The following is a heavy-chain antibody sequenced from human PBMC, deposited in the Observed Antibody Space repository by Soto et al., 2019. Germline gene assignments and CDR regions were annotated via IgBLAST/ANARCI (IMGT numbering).Heavy chain of an antibody. D-gene: IGHD2-2*01. CDR1: GGSISSYY. V-gene: IGHV4-59*08. CDR2: IYYSGST. J-gene: IGHJ4*02. CDR3: ARGFYCSSTSCLPVY. Sequence: PSETLSLTCTVSGGSISSYYWSWIRQPPGKGLEWIGYIYYSGSTNYNPSLKSRVTISVDTSKNQFSLKLSSVTAADTAVYYCARGFYCSSTSCLPVYWGQGTLVTVSS.